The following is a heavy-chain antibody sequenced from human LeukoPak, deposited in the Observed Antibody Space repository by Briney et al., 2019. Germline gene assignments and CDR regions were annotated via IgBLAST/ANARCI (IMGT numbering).Heavy chain of an antibody. CDR1: GFTFSSYA. D-gene: IGHD3-16*01. Sequence: GGSLRLSCAASGFTFSSYAMHWVRQAPGKGLEWVAVISYDGSNKYYADSVKGRFTISRDNSKNTLYLQMNSLRAEDTAVYYCARDWADYWGQGTLVTVSS. V-gene: IGHV3-30-3*01. CDR2: ISYDGSNK. J-gene: IGHJ4*02. CDR3: ARDWADY.